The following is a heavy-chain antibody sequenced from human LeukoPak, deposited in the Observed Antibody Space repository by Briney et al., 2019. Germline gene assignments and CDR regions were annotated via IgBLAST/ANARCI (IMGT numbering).Heavy chain of an antibody. Sequence: PSETLSLTCTVSGGSISSYYWSWIRQPPGKGLEWIGYIYYSGSTNYNPSLKSRVTISVDTSKNQFSLKLSSVTAADTAVYYCARGATTKRDYYYYYYMDVWGKGTTVTVSS. CDR3: ARGATTKRDYYYYYYMDV. CDR1: GGSISSYY. CDR2: IYYSGST. D-gene: IGHD1/OR15-1a*01. J-gene: IGHJ6*03. V-gene: IGHV4-59*08.